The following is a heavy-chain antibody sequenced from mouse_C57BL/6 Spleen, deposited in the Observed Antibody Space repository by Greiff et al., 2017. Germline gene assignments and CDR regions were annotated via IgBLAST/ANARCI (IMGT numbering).Heavy chain of an antibody. CDR3: TRSKSFYYDYDGYFDV. CDR2: IDPETGGT. D-gene: IGHD2-4*01. Sequence: VQLQQSGAELVRPGASVTLSCKASGYTFTDYEMHWVKQTPVHGLAWIGAIDPETGGTAYNQKFKGKAILTADKSSSTAYMELRSLTSEDSAVYYCTRSKSFYYDYDGYFDVWGTGTTVTVSA. V-gene: IGHV1-15*01. J-gene: IGHJ1*03. CDR1: GYTFTDYE.